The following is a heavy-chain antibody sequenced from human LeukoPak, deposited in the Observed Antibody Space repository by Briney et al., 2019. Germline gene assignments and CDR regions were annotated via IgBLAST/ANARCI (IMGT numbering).Heavy chain of an antibody. D-gene: IGHD3-3*01. CDR2: ISSSGSTI. Sequence: GGSLRLSCAASGLTFSDYCMSWLRQAPGKGLEGVSDISSSGSTIYYADSVKGRFTISRANSKNTLSLQMNSLRGEDTAVYYGTTGAKLRDFWSGYALGYYYMDVWGKGTTVTVSS. V-gene: IGHV3-11*04. J-gene: IGHJ6*03. CDR1: GLTFSDYC. CDR3: TTGAKLRDFWSGYALGYYYMDV.